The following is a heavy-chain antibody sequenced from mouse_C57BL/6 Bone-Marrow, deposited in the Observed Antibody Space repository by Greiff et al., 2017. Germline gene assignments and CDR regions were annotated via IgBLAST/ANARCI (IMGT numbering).Heavy chain of an antibody. V-gene: IGHV1-54*01. CDR2: INPGSGGT. Sequence: QVQLKQSGAELVRPGTSVKVSCKASGYAFTNYLIEWVKQRPGQGLAWIGVINPGSGGTNYNEKFKGKATLTADKSSSTAYMQLSSLTSEDSAVYFCAREGFYYSSSYVEFAYWGQGTLVTVSA. CDR1: GYAFTNYL. CDR3: AREGFYYSSSYVEFAY. J-gene: IGHJ3*01. D-gene: IGHD1-1*01.